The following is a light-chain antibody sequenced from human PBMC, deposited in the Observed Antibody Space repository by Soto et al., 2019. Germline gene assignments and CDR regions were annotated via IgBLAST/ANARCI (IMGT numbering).Light chain of an antibody. CDR2: EVS. J-gene: IGLJ2*01. V-gene: IGLV2-23*02. CDR3: CSYAGSSTSVV. Sequence: QSALTQPASVSGSPGQSITISCTGTSSDVGSYNLVSWYQQHPGKAPKLMIYEVSKRPSGVSNRFSGSKSGNTASLTISGLQAEDEADYYCCSYAGSSTSVVFGGGTNLTVL. CDR1: SSDVGSYNL.